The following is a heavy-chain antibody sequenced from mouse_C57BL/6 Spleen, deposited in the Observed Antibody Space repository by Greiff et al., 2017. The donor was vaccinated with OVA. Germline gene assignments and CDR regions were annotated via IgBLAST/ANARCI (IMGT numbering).Heavy chain of an antibody. Sequence: QVQLKQPGAELVKPGASVKLSCKASGYTFTSYWMHWVKQRPGQGLEWIGMIHPNSGSTNYNEKFKSKATLTVDKSSSTAYMQLSSLTSEDTAVYYCAGGDGYYMDYWGQGTTLTVSS. CDR2: IHPNSGST. CDR3: AGGDGYYMDY. V-gene: IGHV1-64*01. J-gene: IGHJ2*01. D-gene: IGHD2-3*01. CDR1: GYTFTSYW.